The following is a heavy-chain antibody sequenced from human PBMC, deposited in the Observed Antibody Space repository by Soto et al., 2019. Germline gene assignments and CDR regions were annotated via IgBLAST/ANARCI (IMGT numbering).Heavy chain of an antibody. V-gene: IGHV4-34*01. Sequence: SETLSLTCAVYGGPFSDFHWTWIRQPPGKGLEWIGEINHGGATNYNPSLKSRVTISVDTAKNQFSLKLRSVTAADTAVYYCTRCQQGITMLGVVFAAASSFLAYGGQGTRVTVSS. D-gene: IGHD3-22*01. CDR1: GGPFSDFH. CDR2: INHGGAT. J-gene: IGHJ4*02. CDR3: TRCQQGITMLGVVFAAASSFLAY.